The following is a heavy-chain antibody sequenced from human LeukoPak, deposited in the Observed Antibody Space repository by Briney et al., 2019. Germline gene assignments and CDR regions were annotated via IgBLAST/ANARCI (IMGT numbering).Heavy chain of an antibody. CDR3: ARVRKNHYDFWSGYLPDAFDI. CDR2: IYTSGST. J-gene: IGHJ3*02. Sequence: PSETLSLTCTVSGGSISSYYWSWIRQPAGKGLEWIGRIYTSGSTNYNPSLKSRVTMSVDTSKNQFSLKLSSVTAADTAVYYCARVRKNHYDFWSGYLPDAFDIWGQGTMVTVSS. V-gene: IGHV4-4*07. D-gene: IGHD3-3*01. CDR1: GGSISSYY.